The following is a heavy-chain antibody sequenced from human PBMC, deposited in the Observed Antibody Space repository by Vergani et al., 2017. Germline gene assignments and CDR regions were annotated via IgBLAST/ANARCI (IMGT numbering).Heavy chain of an antibody. Sequence: EVQLVESGGGLVQPGGSLRLSCAASGFTFSSYWMSWVRQAPGKGLEWVANIKQDGSEKYYVDSVKGRFTISRDNAKNSLYLQMNSLRAEDTAVYYCARERRPYXYDSSGYYPYYFDYWGQGTLVTVSS. CDR1: GFTFSSYW. CDR3: ARERRPYXYDSSGYYPYYFDY. CDR2: IKQDGSEK. D-gene: IGHD3-22*01. J-gene: IGHJ4*02. V-gene: IGHV3-7*01.